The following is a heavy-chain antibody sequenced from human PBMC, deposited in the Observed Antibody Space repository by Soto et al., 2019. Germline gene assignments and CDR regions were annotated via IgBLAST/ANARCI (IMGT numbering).Heavy chain of an antibody. V-gene: IGHV4-61*01. CDR2: ILSSGGT. D-gene: IGHD6-19*01. CDR1: GDSVTSDSYY. J-gene: IGHJ5*01. Sequence: QVQLQESGPGLVKPSGTLSLTCSVSGDSVTSDSYYWTWIRQPPGKTLEWVGFILSSGGTSTNPSLRRRLSMSVVTSKNQFSMRLTSVTAADTGVYFCAKGFSTGLYVDSWGRGAQVTVSS. CDR3: AKGFSTGLYVDS.